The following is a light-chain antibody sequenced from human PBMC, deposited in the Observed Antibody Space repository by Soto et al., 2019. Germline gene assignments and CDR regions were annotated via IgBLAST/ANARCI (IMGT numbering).Light chain of an antibody. CDR1: SSDIGAYDY. Sequence: QSALTQPASLSGSPGQSITISCTGTSSDIGAYDYVSWFQQHPGKAPKLMISEVNNRPSGVSNRFSGSKSGNTAYLTISGLQVEDEADYYCSSYTIRNSWVFGGGTKLTVL. V-gene: IGLV2-14*01. CDR2: EVN. CDR3: SSYTIRNSWV. J-gene: IGLJ3*02.